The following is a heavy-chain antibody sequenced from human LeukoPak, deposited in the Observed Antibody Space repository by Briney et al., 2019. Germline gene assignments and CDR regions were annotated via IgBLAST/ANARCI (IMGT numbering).Heavy chain of an antibody. CDR2: ISPYRGDT. Sequence: ASAKVSCKASGYTFNSYGISRVRQAPGQGLEWMGWISPYRGDTEYAQKIQGRVSMTTDTSTSTAYMELRSLRSDDTAVYYCARQVLIVGGRYGMDVWGQGTTVTVSS. J-gene: IGHJ6*02. V-gene: IGHV1-18*01. CDR1: GYTFNSYG. CDR3: ARQVLIVGGRYGMDV. D-gene: IGHD3-22*01.